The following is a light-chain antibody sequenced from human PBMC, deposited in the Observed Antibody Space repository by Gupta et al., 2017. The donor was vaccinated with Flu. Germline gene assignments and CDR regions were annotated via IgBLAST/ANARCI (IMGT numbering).Light chain of an antibody. V-gene: IGLV2-14*03. CDR2: DNS. CDR3: SSYNSSRNLGV. CDR1: GGGGCTD. Sequence: QSIRIPCTGTGGGGCTDVSCSQQQTANANKGLIYDNSRRPAGVPDRFSGSKSDTSASLTISGLQAEDEADYYCSSYNSSRNLGVFGGGTKLTVL. J-gene: IGLJ2*01.